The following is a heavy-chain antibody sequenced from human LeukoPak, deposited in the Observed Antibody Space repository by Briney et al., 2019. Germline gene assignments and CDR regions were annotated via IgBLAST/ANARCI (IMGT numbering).Heavy chain of an antibody. CDR1: GFTFSDYY. V-gene: IGHV3-11*01. J-gene: IGHJ6*02. CDR2: ISSSGSTI. Sequence: GGSLRLSCAASGFTFSDYYMSWIRQAPGKGLEWVSYISSSGSTIYYADSVKGRFTISRDNAKNSLYLQMNSLRAEDTAVYYCARGPGYCSSTSCYSWQREGGYYYYGMDVWGQGTTVTVSS. CDR3: ARGPGYCSSTSCYSWQREGGYYYYGMDV. D-gene: IGHD2-2*02.